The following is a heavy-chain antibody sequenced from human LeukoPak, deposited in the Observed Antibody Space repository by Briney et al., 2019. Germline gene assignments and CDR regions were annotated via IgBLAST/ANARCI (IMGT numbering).Heavy chain of an antibody. V-gene: IGHV4-39*01. CDR1: GGSISSSSYY. CDR3: ARLVVPAAIEEDDDY. D-gene: IGHD2-2*02. J-gene: IGHJ4*02. Sequence: PSETLSLTCTVSGGSISSSSYYWGWIRQPPGKGLEWIGSIYYSGSTYYNPSLKSRVTISVDTYKNQFSLKLSSVTAADTAVYYCARLVVPAAIEEDDDYWGQGTLVTVSS. CDR2: IYYSGST.